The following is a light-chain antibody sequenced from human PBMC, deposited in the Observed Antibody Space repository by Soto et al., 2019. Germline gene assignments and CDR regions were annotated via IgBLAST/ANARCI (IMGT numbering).Light chain of an antibody. CDR3: QQSYSTPYT. J-gene: IGKJ2*01. V-gene: IGKV1-39*01. CDR2: TAS. CDR1: QSISNF. Sequence: DIQMTQSPSSLSASVGDRVTITCRASQSISNFLNWYQQKPGKAPKLLVYTASSLQSGVPSRFSGSASGTDFTLTISSLQPEDFATYHCQQSYSTPYTFGQGTKVDIK.